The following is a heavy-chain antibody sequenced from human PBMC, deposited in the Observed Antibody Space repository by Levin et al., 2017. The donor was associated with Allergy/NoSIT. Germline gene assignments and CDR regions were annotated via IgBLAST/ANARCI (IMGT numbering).Heavy chain of an antibody. J-gene: IGHJ4*02. D-gene: IGHD2-2*02. CDR1: GFTFSTYN. CDR3: ARVDCVGVTCHTPAY. V-gene: IGHV3-23*01. CDR2: INDAGDST. Sequence: PGGSLRLSCAASGFTFSTYNMNWVRQAPGKGLEWVSFINDAGDSTHYADSVRGRFTISRDSSKNTLYLQMSSLRADDTAIYYCARVDCVGVTCHTPAYWGQGTLVTVSS.